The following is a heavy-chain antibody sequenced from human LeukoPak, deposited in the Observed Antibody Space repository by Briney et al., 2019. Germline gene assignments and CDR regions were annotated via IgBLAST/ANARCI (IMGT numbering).Heavy chain of an antibody. J-gene: IGHJ5*02. CDR3: AWSGYFKEWFDP. V-gene: IGHV6-1*01. Sequence: SQTLSLTCAISGDSVSSNTAAWNWIRQSPSRGLEWLGRTYYRSKWYNDYAESVKSRISINPDTSKNQFFLHLNSVTPEDTAVYFCAWSGYFKEWFDPWGQGTLVTASS. D-gene: IGHD3-3*01. CDR2: TYYRSKWYN. CDR1: GDSVSSNTAA.